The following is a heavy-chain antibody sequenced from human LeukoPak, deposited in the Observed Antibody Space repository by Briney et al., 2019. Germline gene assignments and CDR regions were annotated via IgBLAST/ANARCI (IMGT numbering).Heavy chain of an antibody. D-gene: IGHD2-21*02. Sequence: GESLKISCRFSGFIFTNYWIGWVRQLPGKGLEWMGSIYPADSDARYSPSFQGQVTISADESIYTAYLQWNSLKASDTATYYCARRSVTASYTYFDYWGQGTLVTVSS. V-gene: IGHV5-51*01. CDR1: GFIFTNYW. CDR2: IYPADSDA. CDR3: ARRSVTASYTYFDY. J-gene: IGHJ4*02.